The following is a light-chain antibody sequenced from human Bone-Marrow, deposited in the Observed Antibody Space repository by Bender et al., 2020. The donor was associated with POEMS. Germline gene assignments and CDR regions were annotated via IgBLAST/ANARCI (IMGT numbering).Light chain of an antibody. CDR3: QTWGTGIPVV. CDR1: SEHSTYA. J-gene: IGLJ2*01. V-gene: IGLV4-69*01. CDR2: LGSDGRL. Sequence: QLRLTQSPSVSASLGASVTLTCTLSSEHSTYAIAWHQQQPEKGPRFLMRLGSDGRLYKGDGIPDRFSGSSSGAERYLTISSLQSEDEADYYCQTWGTGIPVVFGGGTKLTVL.